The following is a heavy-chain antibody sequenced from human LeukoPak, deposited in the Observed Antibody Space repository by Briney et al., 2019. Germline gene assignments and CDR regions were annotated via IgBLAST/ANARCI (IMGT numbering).Heavy chain of an antibody. CDR1: GGSFSSYY. V-gene: IGHV4-59*01. Sequence: PSETLSLTCTVSGGSFSSYYWSWIRQPPGKGLEWIGYIYYSGSTNYNPSLKSRVTISVDTSKNQFSLKLSSVTAADTAVYYCARGGCSSTSCHEPYYYYYGMDVWGQGTTVTVSS. CDR3: ARGGCSSTSCHEPYYYYYGMDV. CDR2: IYYSGST. D-gene: IGHD2-2*01. J-gene: IGHJ6*02.